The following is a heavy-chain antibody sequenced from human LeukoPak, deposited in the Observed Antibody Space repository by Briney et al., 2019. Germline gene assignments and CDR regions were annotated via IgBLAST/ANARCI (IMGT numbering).Heavy chain of an antibody. CDR2: ISAYNGNT. CDR1: GYTFTSYG. D-gene: IGHD3-22*01. J-gene: IGHJ4*02. V-gene: IGHV1-18*01. Sequence: GASVKVSCKASGYTFTSYGISWVRQAPGQGLEWMGWISAYNGNTNHAQNLQGRVTMTTETSTSTAYMDLRSLRSDDTAVYYCARPLYYDSTGYHQYYFDHWGQGTLVTVSS. CDR3: ARPLYYDSTGYHQYYFDH.